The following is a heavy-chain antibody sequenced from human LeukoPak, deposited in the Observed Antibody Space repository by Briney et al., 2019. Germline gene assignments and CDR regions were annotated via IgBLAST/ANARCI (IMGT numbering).Heavy chain of an antibody. CDR2: ISSNGGST. CDR3: VKDCSYYYGSGSPLDY. D-gene: IGHD3-10*01. J-gene: IGHJ4*02. CDR1: GFTFSSYA. Sequence: GGSLRLSCSASGFTFSSYAMHWVRKAPGKGLEYVSAISSNGGSTYYADSVKGRFTISRDNSKNTLYLQMSSLRAEDTAVYYCVKDCSYYYGSGSPLDYWGQGTLVTVSS. V-gene: IGHV3-64D*06.